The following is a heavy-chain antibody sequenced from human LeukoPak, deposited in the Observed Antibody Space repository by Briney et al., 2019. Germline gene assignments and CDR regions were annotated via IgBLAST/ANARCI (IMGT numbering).Heavy chain of an antibody. J-gene: IGHJ1*01. CDR1: GGTFSSYA. D-gene: IGHD3-22*01. Sequence: SVKVSSKASGGTFSSYAISWVRQAPGQGLEWMGGIIPIFGTANYAQKFQGRVTITTDESTSTAYMELSSLRSEDTAVYYCARDRLVPYYYDSSGYYAEFQHWGQGTLVTVSS. V-gene: IGHV1-69*05. CDR3: ARDRLVPYYYDSSGYYAEFQH. CDR2: IIPIFGTA.